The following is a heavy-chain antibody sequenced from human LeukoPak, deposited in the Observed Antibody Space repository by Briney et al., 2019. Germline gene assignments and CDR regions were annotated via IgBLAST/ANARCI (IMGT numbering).Heavy chain of an antibody. J-gene: IGHJ4*02. D-gene: IGHD3-16*01. CDR1: GFTFNNYA. CDR2: IRYDGSNK. V-gene: IGHV3-30*02. CDR3: AKFGGSLDY. Sequence: PGGSLRLSCAASGFTFNNYAMHWVRQAPGKGLEWVAFIRYDGSNKYYADSVKGRSTISRDNSKNTLYLQMNSLRAEDTAVYYCAKFGGSLDYWGQGTLVTVSS.